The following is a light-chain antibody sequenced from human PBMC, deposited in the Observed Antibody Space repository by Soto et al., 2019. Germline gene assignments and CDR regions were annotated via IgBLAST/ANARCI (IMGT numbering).Light chain of an antibody. CDR2: RNN. J-gene: IGLJ2*01. Sequence: QSVLTQSPSASGTPGQRFTISCSGSSSNIGSNYVYWYQQLPGTAPKLLIYRNNQRPSGVPDRFSGSKSGTSASLAISGLRSEDEADYYCAAWDDSLSGVVFGGGTKVTVL. CDR3: AAWDDSLSGVV. CDR1: SSNIGSNY. V-gene: IGLV1-47*01.